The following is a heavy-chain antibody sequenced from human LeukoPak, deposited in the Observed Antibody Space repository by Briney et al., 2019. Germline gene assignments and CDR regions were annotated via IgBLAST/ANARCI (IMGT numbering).Heavy chain of an antibody. J-gene: IGHJ3*02. CDR1: GFTFSSYG. D-gene: IGHD4-17*01. V-gene: IGHV3-30*18. Sequence: GGSLRLSCVASGFTFSSYGMHWVRQAPGKGLEWVAVILYDGSNKYNADSVKGRFTISRDTSKNTLYLQMSSLRAEDTAVYYCAKAWRAYGDYHTFDIWGLGTMVTVSS. CDR3: AKAWRAYGDYHTFDI. CDR2: ILYDGSNK.